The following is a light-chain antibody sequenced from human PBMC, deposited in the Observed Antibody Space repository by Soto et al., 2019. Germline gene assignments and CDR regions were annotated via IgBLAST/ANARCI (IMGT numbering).Light chain of an antibody. CDR3: SSFAGGGNPVL. V-gene: IGLV2-8*01. J-gene: IGLJ2*01. CDR1: SSDVGGYNY. CDR2: EVT. Sequence: QSALTQPPSASGSLGQSVTISCTGTSSDVGGYNYVSWHQQHPGKAPKVMIYEVTKRPPGVPDRFSGSKSGNTASLTVSGLQAEDEADYYCSSFAGGGNPVLLGGETNFTVL.